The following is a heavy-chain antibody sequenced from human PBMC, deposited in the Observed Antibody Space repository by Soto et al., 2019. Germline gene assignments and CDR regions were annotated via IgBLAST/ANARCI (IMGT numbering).Heavy chain of an antibody. Sequence: GASVKVSCTASGYTFTSYYMHWVRQAPGQGLEWMGIINPSGGSTSYAQKFQGRVTMTRDTSTSTVYMELSSLRSEDTAVYYCARVLGDYDFWSGYYNYYYGMDVWGQGTTVTVSS. D-gene: IGHD3-3*01. J-gene: IGHJ6*02. CDR1: GYTFTSYY. CDR3: ARVLGDYDFWSGYYNYYYGMDV. V-gene: IGHV1-46*01. CDR2: INPSGGST.